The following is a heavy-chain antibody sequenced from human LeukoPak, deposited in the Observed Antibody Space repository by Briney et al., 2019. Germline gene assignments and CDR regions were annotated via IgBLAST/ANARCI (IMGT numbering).Heavy chain of an antibody. J-gene: IGHJ6*04. Sequence: GGSLRLSCAASGFSFSTYGMHWVRQAPGKGLGWVGVISYDGRNKYYQDSVKGRFTISRDNSKNTLYLQMNSLRAEDTAVYYCAKATREWEKLQAMDVWGNGTTVTVSS. CDR1: GFSFSTYG. CDR3: AKATREWEKLQAMDV. CDR2: ISYDGRNK. V-gene: IGHV3-30*18. D-gene: IGHD1-26*01.